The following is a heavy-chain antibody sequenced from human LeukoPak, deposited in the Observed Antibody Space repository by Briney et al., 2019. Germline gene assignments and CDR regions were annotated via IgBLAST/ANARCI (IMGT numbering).Heavy chain of an antibody. J-gene: IGHJ6*03. V-gene: IGHV4-31*03. CDR3: ARVYQGGGYDFYYYYYMDV. CDR1: GGSISSGGYY. Sequence: SETLSLTRTVSGGSISSGGYYWSWIRQHAGKGLEWGGYIYYSGSTYYNPSIKSRVTISVDTSNNQFSLQLSSVTAADTAVYYCARVYQGGGYDFYYYYYMDVWGKGTTVTVCS. CDR2: IYYSGST. D-gene: IGHD5-12*01.